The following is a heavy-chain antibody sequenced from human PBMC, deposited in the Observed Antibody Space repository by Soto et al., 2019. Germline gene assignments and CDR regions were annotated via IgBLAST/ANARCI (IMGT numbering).Heavy chain of an antibody. CDR3: ARVGVYYDSSGYYPDY. CDR1: GGSISSGDYY. Sequence: SETLSLTCTVSGGSISSGDYYWSWIRQPPGKGLEWIGNIYYSGSTYYNPSLKSRVTISVDTSKNQFSLKLSSVTAADTAVYYCARVGVYYDSSGYYPDYWGQGTLVTVSS. D-gene: IGHD3-22*01. CDR2: IYYSGST. J-gene: IGHJ4*02. V-gene: IGHV4-30-4*01.